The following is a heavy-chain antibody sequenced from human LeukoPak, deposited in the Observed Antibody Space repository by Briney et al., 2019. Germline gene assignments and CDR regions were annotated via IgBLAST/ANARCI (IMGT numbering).Heavy chain of an antibody. Sequence: SETLSLTCTISGGSISTYYWSWIRQPPGKGLEWIGDINHSGNTNYSPSLNYNPSLKGRVTISVDTSSNQFSLKLSSVTAADTAVYYCARQEGVLTAGPCWFDPWGQGTLVTVSS. V-gene: IGHV4-59*08. CDR3: ARQEGVLTAGPCWFDP. CDR2: INHSGNT. D-gene: IGHD6-13*01. CDR1: GGSISTYY. J-gene: IGHJ5*02.